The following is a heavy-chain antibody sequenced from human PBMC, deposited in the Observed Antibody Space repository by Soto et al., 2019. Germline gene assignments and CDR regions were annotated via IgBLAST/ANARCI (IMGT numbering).Heavy chain of an antibody. CDR3: ASGLGSSRS. V-gene: IGHV3-48*02. CDR2: ISSSGSTI. J-gene: IGHJ1*01. Sequence: GGSLRLSCVASGFTFSSYTMNWVRQTPGRRLEWVAYISSSGSTIYYAESVKGRFTVSRDNATSSLYLQMDGLRDEDTAVYYCASGLGSSRSWGQGSRVTVS. CDR1: GFTFSSYT. D-gene: IGHD3-10*01.